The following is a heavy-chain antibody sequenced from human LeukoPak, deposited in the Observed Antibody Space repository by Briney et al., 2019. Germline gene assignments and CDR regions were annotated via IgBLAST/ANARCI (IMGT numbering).Heavy chain of an antibody. CDR2: IWYDGSNK. CDR3: ARDSTMVRGVNGPFDY. V-gene: IGHV3-33*01. Sequence: GGSLRLSCAASGFTFSSYGMHWVRQAPGKGLEWVAVIWYDGSNKYYADSVKGRFTISRDNSKNTLYLQMNSLRAEDTAVYYCARDSTMVRGVNGPFDYWGQGTLVTVSS. J-gene: IGHJ4*02. CDR1: GFTFSSYG. D-gene: IGHD3-10*01.